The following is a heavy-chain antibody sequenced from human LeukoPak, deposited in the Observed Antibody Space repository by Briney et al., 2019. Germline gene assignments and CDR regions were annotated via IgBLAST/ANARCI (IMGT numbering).Heavy chain of an antibody. Sequence: EASVKVSCKASGYXFTNYYFHWVRQAPGQGHEWMGIVNPSGGNTNYAQNFQGRVTMTRDASTSTVLMELSSLRHEDTAVYYCARDPGRRYFDYWGQGTLVTISS. V-gene: IGHV1-46*01. CDR3: ARDPGRRYFDY. CDR2: VNPSGGNT. J-gene: IGHJ4*02. CDR1: GYXFTNYY.